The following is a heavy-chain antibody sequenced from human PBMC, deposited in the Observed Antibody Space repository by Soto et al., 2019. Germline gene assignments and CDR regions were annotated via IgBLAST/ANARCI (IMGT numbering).Heavy chain of an antibody. Sequence: QVQLVQSGAEVKKPGASVKVSCKASGYIFTGYYMHWLRQAPGQGLEWMGWFNPNSGGTKYAQKIQGRVTMTNDTSINTAYMELSGLISDDTAVYYCARGDFDSSANYYAGWFDPWGLGTLVTVSS. CDR3: ARGDFDSSANYYAGWFDP. CDR1: GYIFTGYY. CDR2: FNPNSGGT. J-gene: IGHJ5*02. D-gene: IGHD3-22*01. V-gene: IGHV1-2*02.